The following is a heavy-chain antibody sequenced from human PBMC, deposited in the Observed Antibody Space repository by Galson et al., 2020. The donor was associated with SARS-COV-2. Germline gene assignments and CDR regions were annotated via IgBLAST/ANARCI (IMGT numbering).Heavy chain of an antibody. D-gene: IGHD6-6*01. CDR2: IWYDGSNK. J-gene: IGHJ6*02. V-gene: IGHV3-33*01. CDR1: GFPFSSYG. CDR3: ASEYSSSSYYYYGMDV. Sequence: GESLKISCAASGFPFSSYGMHWVRQAPGKGLEWAAVIWYDGSNKYYADSVKGRFTISRDNSKNTLYLQMNSLRAEDTAVYYCASEYSSSSYYYYGMDVWGQGTTVTVSS.